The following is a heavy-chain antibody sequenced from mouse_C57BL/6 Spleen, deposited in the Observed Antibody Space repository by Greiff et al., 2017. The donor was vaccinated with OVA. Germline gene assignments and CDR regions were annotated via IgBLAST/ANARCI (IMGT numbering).Heavy chain of an antibody. D-gene: IGHD1-1*01. CDR1: GFTFSSYG. Sequence: EVKLMESGGDLVKPGGSLKLSCAASGFTFSSYGMSWVRQTPDKRLEWVATISSGGSYTYYPDSVKGRFTISRDNAKNTLYLQMSSLKSEDTAMYYCARFYYYGDYWGQGTTLTVSS. V-gene: IGHV5-6*01. CDR3: ARFYYYGDY. CDR2: ISSGGSYT. J-gene: IGHJ2*01.